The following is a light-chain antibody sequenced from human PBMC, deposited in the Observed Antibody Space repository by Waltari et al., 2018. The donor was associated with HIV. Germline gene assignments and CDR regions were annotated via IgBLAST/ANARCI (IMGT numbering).Light chain of an antibody. CDR2: YDD. J-gene: IGLJ1*01. CDR1: SSNIGNNA. V-gene: IGLV1-36*01. Sequence: QSVLTQSPSVSEAPRQRVTISCSVSSSNIGNNAVHWYQQVPGTAPKLLIYYDDLLSSGVSDRFSGSKSGTAASRAIRGLQPEDEADYLCAAWDDSLNGYVFGSGTKVIV. CDR3: AAWDDSLNGYV.